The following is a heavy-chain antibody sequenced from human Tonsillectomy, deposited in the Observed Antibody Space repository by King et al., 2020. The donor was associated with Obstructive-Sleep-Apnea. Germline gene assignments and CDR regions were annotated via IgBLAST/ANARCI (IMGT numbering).Heavy chain of an antibody. V-gene: IGHV3-23*04. CDR2: ISGSGGST. Sequence: VQLVESGGGLVQPGGSLRLSCAASGFTFSSYAMSWVRQAPGKGLEWVSAISGSGGSTYYADSVKGRFTISRDNSKNTLYLQMNSLRAEDTAVYYCASGKRYYDSSGYYHRLFDYWGQGTLVTVSS. D-gene: IGHD3-22*01. CDR3: ASGKRYYDSSGYYHRLFDY. J-gene: IGHJ4*02. CDR1: GFTFSSYA.